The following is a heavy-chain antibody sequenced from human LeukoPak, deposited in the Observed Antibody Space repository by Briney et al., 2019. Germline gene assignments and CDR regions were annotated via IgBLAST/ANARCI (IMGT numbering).Heavy chain of an antibody. CDR1: GGTFSSYA. Sequence: WASVKVSCKASGGTFSSYAISWVRQAPGQGLEWMGGIIPIFGTANYAQKFQGRVTITTDESTSTAYMELSSLRSEDTAVYYCARDLRGSGSSQNPVYSYYYMDVWGKGTTVTVSS. J-gene: IGHJ6*03. CDR2: IIPIFGTA. V-gene: IGHV1-69*05. D-gene: IGHD3-10*01. CDR3: ARDLRGSGSSQNPVYSYYYMDV.